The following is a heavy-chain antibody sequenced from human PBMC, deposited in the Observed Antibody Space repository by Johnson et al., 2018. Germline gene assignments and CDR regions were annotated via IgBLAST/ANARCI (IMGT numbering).Heavy chain of an antibody. V-gene: IGHV3-74*01. CDR1: GFTVSSDW. CDR2: LSSDGSST. D-gene: IGHD6-13*01. J-gene: IGHJ3*02. Sequence: VQLQESGGGLVQPGGSLRLSCVVSGFTVSSDWMHWVRQVPGKGLVWVSRLSSDGSSTDYADSVKGRFTIPRDDAKNTLNLQMNSLRAEDTAVYYCERNPPSSRPAFVMWVQGPMVTVSS. CDR3: ERNPPSSRPAFVM.